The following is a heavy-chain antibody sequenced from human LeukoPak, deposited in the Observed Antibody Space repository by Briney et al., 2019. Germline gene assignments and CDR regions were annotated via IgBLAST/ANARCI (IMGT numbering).Heavy chain of an antibody. D-gene: IGHD5-18*01. CDR1: GYTFTGYY. CDR3: ARGAEDTAMVN. Sequence: ASVKVSCKASGYTFTGYYMHWVRQAPGQGLEWMGWINPNSGGTNYAQKFQGRVTMTRNTSISTAYMELSSLRSEDTAVYYCARGAEDTAMVNWGQGTLVTVSS. CDR2: INPNSGGT. J-gene: IGHJ4*02. V-gene: IGHV1-2*02.